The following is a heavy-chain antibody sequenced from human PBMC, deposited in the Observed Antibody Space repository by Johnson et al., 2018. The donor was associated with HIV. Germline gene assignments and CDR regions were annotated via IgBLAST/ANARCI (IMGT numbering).Heavy chain of an antibody. CDR2: ISYDGSNK. V-gene: IGHV3-30*04. D-gene: IGHD3-22*01. J-gene: IGHJ3*02. CDR3: VRRHYYDSSGYLDAFDI. Sequence: QVQLVESGGGVVQPGRSLRLSCAASGFTFSSYAMHWVRQAPGKGLEWVAVISYDGSNKYYADSVKGRFTISRDNSKNTLYLQMNSLRAEDTALYYCVRRHYYDSSGYLDAFDIWGQGTMVTVSS. CDR1: GFTFSSYA.